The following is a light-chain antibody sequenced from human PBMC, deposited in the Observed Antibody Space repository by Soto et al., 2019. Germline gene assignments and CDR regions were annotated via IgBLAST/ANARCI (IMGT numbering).Light chain of an antibody. CDR3: AAWDDSLNGRV. Sequence: QSVLTQPPSASGTPGQRVTISCSGSSSNIGSNTVNWYRQLPGTAPKLLIYGNNQRPSGVPDRLSGSKSGTSASLAISGLQSEDETDYYCAAWDDSLNGRVFGGGTKLTVL. V-gene: IGLV1-44*01. CDR1: SSNIGSNT. J-gene: IGLJ2*01. CDR2: GNN.